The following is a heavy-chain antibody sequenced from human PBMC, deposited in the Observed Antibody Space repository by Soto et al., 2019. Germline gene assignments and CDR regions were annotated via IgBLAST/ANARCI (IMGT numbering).Heavy chain of an antibody. CDR2: VSPYNGYT. J-gene: IGHJ4*02. CDR1: DNSFSTFD. Sequence: QVQLVQSGDEVKKPGDSVKVSCKASDNSFSTFDLSWVRQAPGQGLEWMGSVSPYNGYTDYAQNLQGRVTMTTVRDTSTAYLELRSLRSDDTAVYYCARGGAVASAIDSWGQGTLVTVSS. V-gene: IGHV1-18*01. D-gene: IGHD6-19*01. CDR3: ARGGAVASAIDS.